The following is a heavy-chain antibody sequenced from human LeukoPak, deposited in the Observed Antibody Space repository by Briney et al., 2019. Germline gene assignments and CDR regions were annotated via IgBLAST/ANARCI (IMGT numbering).Heavy chain of an antibody. CDR2: ISAYNGNT. CDR3: ARCPRYYYDSSGYYPDY. D-gene: IGHD3-22*01. CDR1: GYTFTSYG. Sequence: ASVTVSFTASGYTFTSYGISWVRQAPGQGLEWMGWISAYNGNTNYAQKLQGRVTMTTDTSTSTAYMELRSLRSDDTAVYYCARCPRYYYDSSGYYPDYWGQGTLVTVSS. V-gene: IGHV1-18*01. J-gene: IGHJ4*02.